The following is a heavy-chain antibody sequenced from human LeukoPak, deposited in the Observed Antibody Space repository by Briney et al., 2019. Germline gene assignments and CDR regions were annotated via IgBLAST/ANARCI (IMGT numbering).Heavy chain of an antibody. CDR3: AVSYGGNSGHDAFAI. CDR1: GFTFSSYG. CDR2: IRYDGSNK. J-gene: IGHJ3*02. Sequence: GGSLRLSCAASGFTFSSYGMHWVRQAPGKGLEWVAFIRYDGSNKYYADSVKGRFTISRDNSKNTLYLQMNSLRAEDTAVYYCAVSYGGNSGHDAFAIWGQGTMVTVSS. V-gene: IGHV3-30*02. D-gene: IGHD4-23*01.